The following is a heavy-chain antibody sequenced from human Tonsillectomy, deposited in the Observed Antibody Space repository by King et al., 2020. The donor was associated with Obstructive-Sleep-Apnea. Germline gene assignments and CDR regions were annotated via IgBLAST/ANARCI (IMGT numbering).Heavy chain of an antibody. CDR3: ARDLHAHMGD. Sequence: VQLVESGGGLVQPGGSLRLSCAGSGFTVTSNYMSWVRQPPGKGLEWVSVIYSGGTTYYADSVKGRFTISRDNSKNTLCLQMNSLRGEDTAVYYCARDLHAHMGDWGQGTLVTVSS. D-gene: IGHD3-16*01. J-gene: IGHJ4*02. CDR1: GFTVTSNY. CDR2: IYSGGTT. V-gene: IGHV3-66*01.